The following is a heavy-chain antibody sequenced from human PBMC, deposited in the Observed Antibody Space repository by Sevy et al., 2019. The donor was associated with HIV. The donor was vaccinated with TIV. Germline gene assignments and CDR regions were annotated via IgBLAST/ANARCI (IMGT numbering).Heavy chain of an antibody. CDR1: GYTFTSYG. J-gene: IGHJ3*02. V-gene: IGHV1-18*01. CDR2: ISAYNGNT. Sequence: ASVKVSCKASGYTFTSYGISWVRQAPGQGLEWIGWISAYNGNTNYAQKLQGRVTMTTDTSTSTAYMELRSLRSDDTAVYYCARDQLKITMIVGDAFDIWGQGTMVTVSS. D-gene: IGHD3-22*01. CDR3: ARDQLKITMIVGDAFDI.